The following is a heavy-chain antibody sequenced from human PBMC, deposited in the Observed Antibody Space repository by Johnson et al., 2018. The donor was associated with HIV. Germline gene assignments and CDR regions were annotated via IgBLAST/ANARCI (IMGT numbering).Heavy chain of an antibody. CDR1: GFTFSSYW. D-gene: IGHD6-6*01. V-gene: IGHV3-7*01. Sequence: MLLVESGGGLVQPGGSLRLSCAASGFTFSSYWMSWVRQAPGKGLEWVANIKQDGSNKYFGGSVEGRFDISRENSKNSHYLHMNSLRPEDTAIYYCVREGYSSSSDAFDIWGQGTMVTVSS. J-gene: IGHJ3*02. CDR2: IKQDGSNK. CDR3: VREGYSSSSDAFDI.